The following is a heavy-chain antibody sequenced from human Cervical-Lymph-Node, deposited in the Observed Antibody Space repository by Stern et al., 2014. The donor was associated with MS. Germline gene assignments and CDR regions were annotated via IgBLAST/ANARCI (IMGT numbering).Heavy chain of an antibody. J-gene: IGHJ6*02. CDR2: ISNDGRNV. CDR3: ARDYSNYGRDV. V-gene: IGHV3-11*01. CDR1: GFTFSGYY. Sequence: QVQLVQSGGGSVKAGGSLRLSCAASGFTFSGYYMSWMRQAPGKGLECLLYISNDGRNVYYADSVKGRFTVSRDNAKNSVYLQMNSLGVDDTALYYCARDYSNYGRDVWGQGTTVTVSS.